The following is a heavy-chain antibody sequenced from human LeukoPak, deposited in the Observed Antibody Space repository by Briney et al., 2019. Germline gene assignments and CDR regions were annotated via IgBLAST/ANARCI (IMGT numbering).Heavy chain of an antibody. V-gene: IGHV4-61*02. J-gene: IGHJ4*02. CDR2: IYTSGST. D-gene: IGHD3-3*01. Sequence: PSETLSLTCTVSGGSISSGSYYWSWIRQPAGKGLEWIGRIYTSGSTNYNPSLKSRVTISVDTSKNQFSLKLTSVTAADTAVYYCARRVATSGNFFDYWGPGPLVTVS. CDR3: ARRVATSGNFFDY. CDR1: GGSISSGSYY.